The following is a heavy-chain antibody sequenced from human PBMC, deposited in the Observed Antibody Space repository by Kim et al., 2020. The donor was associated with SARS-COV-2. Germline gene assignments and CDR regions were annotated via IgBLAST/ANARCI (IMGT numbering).Heavy chain of an antibody. Sequence: GSLRLSCAASGFTFSAYAMLWVRQAPGKGPEWVAVISSDGSYKFYTDSVKGRFTISRDSSKNTLYLQMNSLRAEDTAVYYCARPGVVGPTYWFDPWGQGTLVTVSS. CDR1: GFTFSAYA. CDR2: ISSDGSYK. V-gene: IGHV3-30*14. J-gene: IGHJ5*02. CDR3: ARPGVVGPTYWFDP. D-gene: IGHD1-26*01.